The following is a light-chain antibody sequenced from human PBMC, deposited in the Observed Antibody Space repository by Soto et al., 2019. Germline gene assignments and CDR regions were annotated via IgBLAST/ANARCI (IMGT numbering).Light chain of an antibody. Sequence: QSALTQPASVSGSPGQSITISCTGTSSDIGGYNFVSWLQQLPGKAPKLILYEASRRPSGVSYRFSGSKSGNTASLTISGLQAEDEAAYYCSSYRTGDIDLFGLGTKVTVL. V-gene: IGLV2-14*01. J-gene: IGLJ1*01. CDR2: EAS. CDR3: SSYRTGDIDL. CDR1: SSDIGGYNF.